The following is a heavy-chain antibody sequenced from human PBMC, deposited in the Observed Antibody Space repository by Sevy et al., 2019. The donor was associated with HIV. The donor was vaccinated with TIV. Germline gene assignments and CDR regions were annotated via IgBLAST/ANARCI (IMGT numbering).Heavy chain of an antibody. D-gene: IGHD3-10*01. J-gene: IGHJ1*01. V-gene: IGHV3-30*18. Sequence: GGSLRLSCAASGFTFSSYAIHWVRQAPGKGLEWVAVISYDGNNKYYADSVRGQFSVSRDNSKNTLYVQMNSLRAEDTAVYYCAKDHNLWSEGGFLHHWGQGTLVTVSS. CDR2: ISYDGNNK. CDR1: GFTFSSYA. CDR3: AKDHNLWSEGGFLHH.